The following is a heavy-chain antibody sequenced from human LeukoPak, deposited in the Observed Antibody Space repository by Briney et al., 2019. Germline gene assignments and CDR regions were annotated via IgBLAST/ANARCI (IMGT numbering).Heavy chain of an antibody. D-gene: IGHD4-17*01. CDR2: IRYDGSNK. V-gene: IGHV3-33*01. J-gene: IGHJ4*02. Sequence: RWGSLRLSCAASGFTFSNYGMHWVRQAPGKGLEWVAAIRYDGSNKYYGDSVKGRLTISRDNSKNTLYMQMNSLRAEDTAAYYCARAGYGDPHFDFWGQGTLVTVSS. CDR1: GFTFSNYG. CDR3: ARAGYGDPHFDF.